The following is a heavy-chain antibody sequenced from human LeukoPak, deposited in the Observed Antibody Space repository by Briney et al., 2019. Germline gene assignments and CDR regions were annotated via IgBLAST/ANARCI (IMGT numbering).Heavy chain of an antibody. J-gene: IGHJ6*02. CDR3: ARGYDILTGYYYYYYGMDV. CDR2: INAGNGNT. V-gene: IGHV1-3*01. CDR1: GGTFSSYA. D-gene: IGHD3-9*01. Sequence: ASVKVSCKASGGTFSSYAMHWVRQAPGRRLEWMGWINAGNGNTKYSQKFQGRVTITRDTSASTAYMELSSLRSEDTAVYYCARGYDILTGYYYYYYGMDVWGQGTTVTVSS.